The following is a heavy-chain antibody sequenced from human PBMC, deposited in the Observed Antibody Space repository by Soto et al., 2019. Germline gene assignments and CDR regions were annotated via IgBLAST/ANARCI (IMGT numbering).Heavy chain of an antibody. CDR2: ISSSSSNT. J-gene: IGHJ6*03. D-gene: IGHD5-12*01. V-gene: IGHV3-21*04. CDR3: AKGGWVATIDYYYYMDV. CDR1: GFTFSSYS. Sequence: GGSLRLSCAASGFTFSSYSMNWVRQAPGKGLEWVSAISSSSSNTYYADSVKGRFTISRDNSKNSLYLQMNSLRAEDTAVYYCAKGGWVATIDYYYYMDVWGKGTTVTVSS.